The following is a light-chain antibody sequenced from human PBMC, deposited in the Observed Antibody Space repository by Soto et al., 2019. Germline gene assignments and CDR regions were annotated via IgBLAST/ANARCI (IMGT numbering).Light chain of an antibody. J-gene: IGKJ3*01. CDR2: ATS. CDR3: QQSYSPPFT. V-gene: IGKV1-39*01. CDR1: QSISSY. Sequence: DIQMTQSPSSLSAPVGDRVTITCRASQSISSYLNWYQQKPGKAPKPLIYATSSLQRGVPSTFSGSGSGTDFTLTISSLQPADFATYYCQQSYSPPFTFGPGTTVDIK.